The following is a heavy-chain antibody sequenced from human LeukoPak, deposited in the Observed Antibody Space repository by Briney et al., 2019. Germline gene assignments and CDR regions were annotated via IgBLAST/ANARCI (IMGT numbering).Heavy chain of an antibody. Sequence: GGSLRLSCAASGFTFSTYWMHWVRQAPGKGLVWVSRINTDGSSTNYADSVKGRFTISRDNAKNTLYLQMNSLRAEDTAVYYCARDGRTMVRGVNFDYWGQGTLVTVSS. CDR1: GFTFSTYW. J-gene: IGHJ4*02. V-gene: IGHV3-74*01. CDR2: INTDGSST. D-gene: IGHD3-10*01. CDR3: ARDGRTMVRGVNFDY.